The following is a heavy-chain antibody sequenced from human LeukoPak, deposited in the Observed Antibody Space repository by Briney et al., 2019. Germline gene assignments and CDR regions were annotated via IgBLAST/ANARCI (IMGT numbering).Heavy chain of an antibody. J-gene: IGHJ3*02. CDR2: IYTSGST. V-gene: IGHV4-61*02. CDR1: GGSISSGSYY. CDR3: ARGSGYSYGPGAFDI. Sequence: SQTLSLTCTVSGGSISSGSYYRSWIRQPAGKGLEWIGRIYTSGSTNYNPSLKSRVTISVDTSKNQFSLKLSSVTAADTAVYYCARGSGYSYGPGAFDIWGQGTMVTVSS. D-gene: IGHD5-18*01.